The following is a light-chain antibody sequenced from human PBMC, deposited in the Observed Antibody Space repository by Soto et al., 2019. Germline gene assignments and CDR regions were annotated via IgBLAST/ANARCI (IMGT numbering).Light chain of an antibody. Sequence: ESVLTQSPGTLSLTPGERATLSCRASQSVSGNCLAWYQQKLGQAPRLLIYGASCRSTGIPDRFSGSGSGTDFTLTIIRRVPEDFAVYYCQQYGISPRTFGGGTKVAI. J-gene: IGKJ4*01. CDR1: QSVSGNC. CDR2: GAS. CDR3: QQYGISPRT. V-gene: IGKV3-20*01.